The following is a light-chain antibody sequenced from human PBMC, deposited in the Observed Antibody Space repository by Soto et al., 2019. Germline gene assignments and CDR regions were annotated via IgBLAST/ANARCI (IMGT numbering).Light chain of an antibody. J-gene: IGLJ1*01. CDR2: EDR. CDR3: RSYTSRRTLA. CDR1: SNDVANNKF. V-gene: IGLV2-14*02. Sequence: QSVLTQPASVSESPGQSITISCTGTSNDVANNKFVSWYQQSPGKGPKLLIYEDRRRPPGVSNRSSASKSGNTASLTISGLKAEDEDDYSCRSYTSRRTLAFGSGRNVTAL.